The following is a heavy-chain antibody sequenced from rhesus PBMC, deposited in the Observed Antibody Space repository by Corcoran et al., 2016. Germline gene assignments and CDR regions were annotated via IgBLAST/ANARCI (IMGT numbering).Heavy chain of an antibody. J-gene: IGHJ4*01. CDR3: ARRTIAGTRDY. Sequence: QVQLQESGPGLVKPSETLSLTCAVSGASIRSSTWWSWIRQSPVKGLDLVGYIYGGSGSTSYNPALNSLVTISTDTSKNQFSLKLSSVPAADTAGYYCARRTIAGTRDYWGQGVLVTVSS. V-gene: IGHV4-93*02. CDR2: IYGGSGST. CDR1: GASIRSSTW. D-gene: IGHD1-1-1*01.